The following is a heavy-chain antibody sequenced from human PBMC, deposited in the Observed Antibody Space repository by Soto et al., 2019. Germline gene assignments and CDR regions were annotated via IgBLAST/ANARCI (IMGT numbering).Heavy chain of an antibody. J-gene: IGHJ6*02. CDR1: GFTFSSYS. CDR3: ATDVLRFLESSYYSYGMDV. D-gene: IGHD3-3*01. CDR2: ISSSSSTI. Sequence: EVQLVESGGGLVQPGGSLRLSCAASGFTFSSYSMNWVRQAPGKGLEWVSYISSSSSTIYYADSVKGRFTISRDNAKNSLYLQMNSLRDEDTAVYYCATDVLRFLESSYYSYGMDVWGQGTTVTVSS. V-gene: IGHV3-48*02.